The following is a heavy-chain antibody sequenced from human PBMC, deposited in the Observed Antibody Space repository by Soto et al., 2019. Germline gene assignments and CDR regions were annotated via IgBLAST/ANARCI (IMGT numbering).Heavy chain of an antibody. J-gene: IGHJ2*01. V-gene: IGHV3-33*01. Sequence: QVQLVECGGGVVQPGRSLRLSCAASGFTFSSYGMHWVRQAPGKGLEWVAVIWYDGSNKYYADSVKGRFTISRDNSKNTLYLQMNSLRAEDTAVYYCARDSREIVVVVAATPNWYFDLWGRGTLVTVSS. CDR2: IWYDGSNK. D-gene: IGHD2-15*01. CDR3: ARDSREIVVVVAATPNWYFDL. CDR1: GFTFSSYG.